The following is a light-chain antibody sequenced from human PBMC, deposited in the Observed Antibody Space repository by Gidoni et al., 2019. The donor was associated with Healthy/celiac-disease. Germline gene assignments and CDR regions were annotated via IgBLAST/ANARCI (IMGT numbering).Light chain of an antibody. Sequence: IQMTPSPSTLSASVGDRVTITCRASQSISSWLAWYQQKPGKAPKLLIYKASSLESGVPSRFSGSGSGTEFTLTISSLQPDDFATYYCQQYNSYLLTFGGGTKVEIK. V-gene: IGKV1-5*03. CDR3: QQYNSYLLT. CDR2: KAS. CDR1: QSISSW. J-gene: IGKJ4*01.